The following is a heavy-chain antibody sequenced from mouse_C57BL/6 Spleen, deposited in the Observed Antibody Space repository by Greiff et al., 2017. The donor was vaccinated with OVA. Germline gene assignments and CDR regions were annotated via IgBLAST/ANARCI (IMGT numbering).Heavy chain of an antibody. V-gene: IGHV3-6*01. Sequence: EVQLQESGPGLVKPSQSLSLTCSVTGYSITSGYYWTWIRQFPGNKLEWMGYISYDGSNNYNPSLKNRISITRDTSKNQFFLKLNSVTTEDTATYYCARDGNWAYFDYWGQGTTLTVSS. J-gene: IGHJ2*01. CDR2: ISYDGSN. D-gene: IGHD4-1*01. CDR3: ARDGNWAYFDY. CDR1: GYSITSGYY.